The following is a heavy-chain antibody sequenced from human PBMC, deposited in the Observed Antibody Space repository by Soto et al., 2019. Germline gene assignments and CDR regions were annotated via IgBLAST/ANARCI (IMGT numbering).Heavy chain of an antibody. CDR3: AKDAHYDILTGSSDWFDP. CDR1: GFTFGSYG. D-gene: IGHD3-9*01. V-gene: IGHV3-30*18. Sequence: PGGSLRLSCAASGFTFGSYGLHWVRQAPGKGLEWVAVISYDGSNKYYADSVKGRFTISRDNSKNTLYLQMNSLRAEDTAVYYCAKDAHYDILTGSSDWFDPWGQGTLVTVSS. CDR2: ISYDGSNK. J-gene: IGHJ5*02.